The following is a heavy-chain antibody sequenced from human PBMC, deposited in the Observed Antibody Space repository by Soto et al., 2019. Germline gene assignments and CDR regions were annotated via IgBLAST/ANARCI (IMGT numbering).Heavy chain of an antibody. CDR2: IYHSGST. D-gene: IGHD3-22*01. Sequence: SETLSLTCAVSGGSSSSGGYSWSWIRQPPGKGLEWIGYIYHSGSTYYNPSLKSRVTISVDRSKNQFSLKLSSVTAADTAVYYCARGGVDYYDSSGYYFSPYYFGYWGQGTLVTVSS. J-gene: IGHJ4*02. V-gene: IGHV4-30-2*01. CDR1: GGSSSSGGYS. CDR3: ARGGVDYYDSSGYYFSPYYFGY.